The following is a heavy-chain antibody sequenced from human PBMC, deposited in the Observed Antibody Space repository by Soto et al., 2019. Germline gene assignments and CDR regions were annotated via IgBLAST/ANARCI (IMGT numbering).Heavy chain of an antibody. CDR2: IIPIFGTA. J-gene: IGHJ4*02. D-gene: IGHD4-17*01. CDR1: VGTFSSYA. V-gene: IGHV1-69*01. CDR3: ARLQYGDYPTTPIDY. Sequence: QVQLVQSGAEVKKPGSSVKVSCKASVGTFSSYAISWVRQAPVQGLEWMGGIIPIFGTANYAQKFQGRVTITADESTSTAYMEMSSLRSEDTAVYYCARLQYGDYPTTPIDYWGQGTLVTVSS.